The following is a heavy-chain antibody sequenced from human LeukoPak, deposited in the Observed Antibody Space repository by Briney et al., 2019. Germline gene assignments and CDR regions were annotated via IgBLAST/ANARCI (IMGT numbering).Heavy chain of an antibody. Sequence: NPSETVSLTCSGSGGSVSGISYYWGWIRQPPGKGLEWIGNIYYSGSSYNNPSLESRVVISVDTSRNQFSLKLTSVTATDTAVYYCARQGAVGATGFDFWGQGILVTVSS. J-gene: IGHJ4*02. CDR2: IYYSGSS. CDR1: GGSVSGISYY. V-gene: IGHV4-39*01. D-gene: IGHD1-26*01. CDR3: ARQGAVGATGFDF.